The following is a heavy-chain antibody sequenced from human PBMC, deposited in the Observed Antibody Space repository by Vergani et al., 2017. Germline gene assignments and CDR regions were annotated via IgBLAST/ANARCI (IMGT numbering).Heavy chain of an antibody. V-gene: IGHV3-30*03. D-gene: IGHD1-1*01. CDR2: ISYDGTQK. Sequence: QVHLVESGGGVVQPGRSLRLSCVVSGFTSSYYGMHWVRQAPGKGLDWVAVISYDGTQKYYADPLKGRFTISRDNSKSTLYLQMNSLRTEDTAVYYCATKSCGTPGCQIGYFREWGQGTLVTVSS. J-gene: IGHJ1*01. CDR1: GFTSSYYG. CDR3: ATKSCGTPGCQIGYFRE.